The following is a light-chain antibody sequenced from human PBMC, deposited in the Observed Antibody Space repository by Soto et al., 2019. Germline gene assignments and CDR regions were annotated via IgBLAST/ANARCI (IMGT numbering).Light chain of an antibody. J-gene: IGKJ5*01. V-gene: IGKV3-20*01. CDR2: ASV. Sequence: EVVLTQSPGSLSLSPGERATLSCKTSQSDGSNFVAWYQHKPGQAPRLLIYASVQRATGIPDRFSGSASGTDFTLTISRLDPEDFAVYYCQLYGTSPLFGQGTRLDLK. CDR1: QSDGSNF. CDR3: QLYGTSPL.